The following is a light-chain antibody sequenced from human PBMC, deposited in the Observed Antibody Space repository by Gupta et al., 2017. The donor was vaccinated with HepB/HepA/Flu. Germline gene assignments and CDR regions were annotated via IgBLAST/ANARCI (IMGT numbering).Light chain of an antibody. CDR2: AAS. V-gene: IGKV1-27*01. CDR1: QDISNS. CDR3: QQYNAAPWT. Sequence: DMQVPTSPSSLSASVGDRVTITCRARQDISNSLAWYQVVPGKVPKLLIYAASTLQSGVPSRFSGSGSGTDFTLTISSLQAEDVATYYCQQYNAAPWTFGQGTKVEIK. J-gene: IGKJ1*01.